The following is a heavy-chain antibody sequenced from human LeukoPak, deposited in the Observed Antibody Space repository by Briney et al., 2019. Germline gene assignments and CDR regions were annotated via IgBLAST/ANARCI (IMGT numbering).Heavy chain of an antibody. D-gene: IGHD3-22*01. CDR3: ARVPEASSIYYYDSSGYYP. CDR2: IIPIFGTA. J-gene: IGHJ5*02. Sequence: GASVKVSCKASGGTFSSYAISWVRQAPGQGLEWMGGIIPIFGTANYAQKFQGRVTITADESTSTAYMELSSLRSEDTAVYYCARVPEASSIYYYDSSGYYPWGQGTLVTVSS. CDR1: GGTFSSYA. V-gene: IGHV1-69*13.